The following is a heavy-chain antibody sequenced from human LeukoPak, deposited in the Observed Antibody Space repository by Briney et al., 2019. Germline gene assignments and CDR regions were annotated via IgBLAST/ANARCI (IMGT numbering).Heavy chain of an antibody. V-gene: IGHV3-11*01. CDR1: GFIFSDYY. CDR3: ARDHGQWLVKGNWFDP. D-gene: IGHD6-19*01. CDR2: MSSRGTTI. Sequence: KPGGPLRLSCAASGFIFSDYYMSWIRQAPGKGLEGVSYMSSRGTTIYYADSVKGRFAISRDNAKNSLYLQMNSLRVEDTAVYYCARDHGQWLVKGNWFDPWGQGTLVTVSS. J-gene: IGHJ5*02.